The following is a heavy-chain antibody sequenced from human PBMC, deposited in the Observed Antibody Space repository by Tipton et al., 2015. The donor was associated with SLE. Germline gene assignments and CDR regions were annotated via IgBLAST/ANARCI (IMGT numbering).Heavy chain of an antibody. V-gene: IGHV4-39*01. D-gene: IGHD6-13*01. J-gene: IGHJ5*02. CDR3: ARLSSSWYKAFDP. CDR2: IYYSGST. CDR1: GGSISSSSYY. Sequence: TLSLTCTVSGGSISSSSYYWGWIRQPPGKGLEWIGSIYYSGSTYYNPSLKSRVTISVDTSKNQFSLKLSSVTAADTAVYYCARLSSSWYKAFDPWGQGNLVTVSS.